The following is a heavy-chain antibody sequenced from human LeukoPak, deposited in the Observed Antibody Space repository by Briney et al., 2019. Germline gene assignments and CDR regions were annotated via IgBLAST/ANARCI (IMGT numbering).Heavy chain of an antibody. J-gene: IGHJ4*02. CDR1: GFSFSNYA. Sequence: GGSLRLSCAASGFSFSNYAMSWFPQAQGKGLEWVSAIGGSGGTTNYADSVKGRFTISRDNSKNTLYLQMNSLRAEDTAVYYCTKVRVATKLTTELDYWGQGTLVTVSS. CDR2: IGGSGGTT. V-gene: IGHV3-23*01. D-gene: IGHD4-17*01. CDR3: TKVRVATKLTTELDY.